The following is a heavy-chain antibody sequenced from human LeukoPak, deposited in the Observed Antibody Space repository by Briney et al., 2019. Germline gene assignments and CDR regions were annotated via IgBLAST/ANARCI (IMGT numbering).Heavy chain of an antibody. CDR3: ARSRTSSWTGGGYFDY. V-gene: IGHV3-23*01. CDR1: GFTFSDYA. J-gene: IGHJ4*02. CDR2: ISGSGETT. Sequence: GGSLRLSCADSGFTFSDYAMSWVRQAPGKGLEWVSVISGSGETTYYADSVKGRFTISRDDSKNTLYLQMNSPRGDDTAVYFCARSRTSSWTGGGYFDYWGQGTLVTVSS. D-gene: IGHD2-2*01.